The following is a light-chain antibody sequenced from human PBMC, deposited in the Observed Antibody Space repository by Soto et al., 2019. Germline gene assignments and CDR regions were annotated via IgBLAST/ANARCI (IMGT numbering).Light chain of an antibody. CDR3: CSYAGSSTSWV. Sequence: QSALTQPASVSGSPEQSITISCTGTSSDVGSYNLVSWYQQHPGKAPKLMIYEGSKRPSGVSNRFSGSKSGNTASLTISGLQAEDEADYYCCSYAGSSTSWVFGGGTQLTVL. J-gene: IGLJ3*02. CDR1: SSDVGSYNL. V-gene: IGLV2-23*01. CDR2: EGS.